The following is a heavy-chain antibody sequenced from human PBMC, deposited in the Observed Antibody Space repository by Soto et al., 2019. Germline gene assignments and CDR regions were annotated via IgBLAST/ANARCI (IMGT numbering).Heavy chain of an antibody. J-gene: IGHJ4*02. Sequence: KPSETLSLTCAVSGGSISSGGYTWSWIRQPPGKGLEWIGYIYHTGRTYYNPSLKSRVTISLDKSKNQFSLKLSSVTAADTAVYYCARGDFYDSSGYYDYWGQGTLVTVSS. V-gene: IGHV4-30-2*01. CDR2: IYHTGRT. D-gene: IGHD3-22*01. CDR3: ARGDFYDSSGYYDY. CDR1: GGSISSGGYT.